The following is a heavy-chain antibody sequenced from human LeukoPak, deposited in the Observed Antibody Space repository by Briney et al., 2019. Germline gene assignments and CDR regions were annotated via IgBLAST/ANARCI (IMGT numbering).Heavy chain of an antibody. J-gene: IGHJ5*02. CDR2: INPNGGAT. CDR3: AREAYSGSYYHWFDP. CDR1: GYTFTAYY. D-gene: IGHD1-26*01. Sequence: GASVTVSCKASGYTFTAYYMHWVRQAPGQGLEWMGWINPNGGATNYAQKFQGRVTMTSDTSIITAYMELSRLRSDDTAVYYCAREAYSGSYYHWFDPWGQGTLVTVSS. V-gene: IGHV1-2*02.